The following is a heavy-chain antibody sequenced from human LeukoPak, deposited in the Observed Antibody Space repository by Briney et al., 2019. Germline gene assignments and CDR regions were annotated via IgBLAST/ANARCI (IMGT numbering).Heavy chain of an antibody. Sequence: GGSLRLSCTASGFRFGGYSIHWVRQAPGMGLEWLSYISVSGTIHADSVKGRVTVSRDNAKSSLYLQMNSLRAEDTAVYYCARVKGSTLAVSYMDVWGKGTTVTVSS. V-gene: IGHV3-48*04. J-gene: IGHJ6*03. CDR3: ARVKGSTLAVSYMDV. D-gene: IGHD2-8*02. CDR1: GFRFGGYS. CDR2: ISVSGT.